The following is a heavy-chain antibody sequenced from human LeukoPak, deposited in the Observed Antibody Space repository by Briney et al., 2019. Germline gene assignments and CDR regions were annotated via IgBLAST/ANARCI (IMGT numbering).Heavy chain of an antibody. CDR1: GFTFSSYW. CDR3: ARYSGSYEVNYYYYYGMGV. J-gene: IGHJ6*02. CDR2: IKQDGSEK. D-gene: IGHD1-26*01. Sequence: PGGSLRLSCAASGFTFSSYWMSWVRQAPGKGLEWVANIKQDGSEKYCVDSVKGRFTISRDNAKNSLYLQMNSLRAEDTAVYYCARYSGSYEVNYYYYYGMGVWGQGTTVTVSS. V-gene: IGHV3-7*03.